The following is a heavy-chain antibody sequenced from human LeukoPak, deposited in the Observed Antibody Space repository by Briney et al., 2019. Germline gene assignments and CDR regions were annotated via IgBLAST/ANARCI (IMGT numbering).Heavy chain of an antibody. CDR1: GFIFSDYS. CDR2: ISSSSSYT. CDR3: ARGGAAGTVIFDY. Sequence: GGSLRLSCAASGFIFSDYSMSWIRQAPGKGLEWVSYISSSSSYTNYADSVKGQFTISRDNAKNSLYLQMNSLRAEDTAVYHCARGGAAGTVIFDYWGQGTLVTVSS. D-gene: IGHD6-13*01. V-gene: IGHV3-11*06. J-gene: IGHJ4*02.